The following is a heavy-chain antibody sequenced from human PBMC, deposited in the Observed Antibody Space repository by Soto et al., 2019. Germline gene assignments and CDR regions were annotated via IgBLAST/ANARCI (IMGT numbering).Heavy chain of an antibody. CDR3: ARGGYYDSSGYYYYVWYFDL. J-gene: IGHJ2*01. Sequence: KTSETLSLTCAVYGGSFSGYYWSWIRQPPGKGLEWIGEINHSGSTNYNPSLKSRVTISVDTSKNQFSLKLSSVTAADTTVYYCARGGYYDSSGYYYYVWYFDLWGRGTLVTVSS. V-gene: IGHV4-34*01. D-gene: IGHD3-22*01. CDR2: INHSGST. CDR1: GGSFSGYY.